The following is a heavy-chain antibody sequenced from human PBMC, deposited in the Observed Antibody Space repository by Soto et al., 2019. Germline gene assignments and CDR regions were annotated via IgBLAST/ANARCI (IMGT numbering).Heavy chain of an antibody. CDR2: ISAYNGNT. CDR3: ARDRGHIVVVTAIYYYYGMDV. J-gene: IGHJ6*02. D-gene: IGHD2-21*02. Sequence: ASVKVSCKASGYTFTSYGISWVRQAPGQGLEWMGWISAYNGNTNYAQKLQGGVTMTTDTSTSTAYMELRSLRSDDTAVYYCARDRGHIVVVTAIYYYYGMDVWGQGTTVTVS. V-gene: IGHV1-18*04. CDR1: GYTFTSYG.